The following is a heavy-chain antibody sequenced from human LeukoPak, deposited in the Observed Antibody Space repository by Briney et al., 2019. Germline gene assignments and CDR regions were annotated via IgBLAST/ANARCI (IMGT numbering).Heavy chain of an antibody. CDR1: GFTFSNYW. V-gene: IGHV3-74*01. D-gene: IGHD6-19*01. CDR3: ARDLYSSGWSDYGMDV. Sequence: GGSLRLSCASSGFTFSNYWMYWGRQGPGKGLVWVSRINSDGSSTAYADSVKGRFTISRDNAKNTLYLQMSSLRVEDTAVYYCARDLYSSGWSDYGMDVWGQGTTVIVSS. J-gene: IGHJ6*02. CDR2: INSDGSST.